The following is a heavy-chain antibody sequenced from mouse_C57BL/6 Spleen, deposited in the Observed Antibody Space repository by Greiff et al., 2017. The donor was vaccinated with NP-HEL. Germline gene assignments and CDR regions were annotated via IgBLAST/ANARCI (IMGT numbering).Heavy chain of an antibody. J-gene: IGHJ4*01. D-gene: IGHD2-4*01. CDR2: INPYNGGT. CDR3: ARTEDYDYAMDY. Sequence: VQLKESGPVLVKPGASVKMSCKASGYTFTDYYMNWVKQSHGKSLEWIGVINPYNGGTSYNQKFKGKATLTVDKSSSTAYMELNSLTSEDSAVYYCARTEDYDYAMDYWGQGTSVTVSS. V-gene: IGHV1-19*01. CDR1: GYTFTDYY.